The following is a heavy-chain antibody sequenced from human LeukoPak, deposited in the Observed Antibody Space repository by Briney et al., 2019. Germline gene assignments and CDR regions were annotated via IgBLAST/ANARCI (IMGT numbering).Heavy chain of an antibody. J-gene: IGHJ4*02. D-gene: IGHD6-6*01. CDR2: ISYDGSNK. Sequence: GGSLRLSCAASGFTSSSYAMHWVRQAPGKGLEWVAVISYDGSNKYYADSVKGRFTISRDNSKNTLYLQMNSLRAEDTAVYYCARGEYSSSSFYFDCWGQGTLVTVSS. V-gene: IGHV3-30-3*01. CDR1: GFTSSSYA. CDR3: ARGEYSSSSFYFDC.